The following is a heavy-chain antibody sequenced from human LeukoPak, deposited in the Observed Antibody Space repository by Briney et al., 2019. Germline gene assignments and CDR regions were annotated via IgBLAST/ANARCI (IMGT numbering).Heavy chain of an antibody. Sequence: ASVKVSCKASGYTFSGHYILWVRQAPGQGLEWMGGIIPIFGTANYAQKFQGRVTITADESTSTAYMELSSLRSEDTAVYYCASPGKYQLLGWFDPWGQGTLVTVSS. V-gene: IGHV1-69*13. CDR1: GYTFSGHY. D-gene: IGHD2-2*01. J-gene: IGHJ5*02. CDR2: IIPIFGTA. CDR3: ASPGKYQLLGWFDP.